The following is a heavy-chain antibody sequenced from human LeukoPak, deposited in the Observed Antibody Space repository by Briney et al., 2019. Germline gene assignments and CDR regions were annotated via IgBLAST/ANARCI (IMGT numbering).Heavy chain of an antibody. D-gene: IGHD4-17*01. V-gene: IGHV3-74*01. CDR2: INGDGSST. J-gene: IGHJ6*02. CDR1: GFTFXXXX. CDR3: AKVPDYASLGMDV. Sequence: HTGGSLRLSXAASGFTFXXXXXXXXRQXXXXXXXXXSLINGDGSSTSYADSVKGRFTISXXXAKNTLYLQMNSLRAEDTAVYYCAKVPDYASLGMDVWGQGTTVTVSS.